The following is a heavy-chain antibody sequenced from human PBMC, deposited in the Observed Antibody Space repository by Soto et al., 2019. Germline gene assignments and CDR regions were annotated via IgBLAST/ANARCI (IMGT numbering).Heavy chain of an antibody. CDR1: GFTVSSNY. J-gene: IGHJ5*02. V-gene: IGHV3-53*01. CDR2: IYSGGST. Sequence: PGGSLRLSCAASGFTVSSNYMSWVRQAPGKGLEWVSVIYSGGSTYYADSVKGRFTISRDNSKNTLYLQMNSLRAEDTAVYYCARGLYPRTGTIWFVPCFDPWGQGTLVTVSS. CDR3: ARGLYPRTGTIWFVPCFDP. D-gene: IGHD3-10*01.